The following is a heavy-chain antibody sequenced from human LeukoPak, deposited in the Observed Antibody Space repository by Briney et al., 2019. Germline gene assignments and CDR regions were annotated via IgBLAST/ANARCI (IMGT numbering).Heavy chain of an antibody. CDR3: ARSGSGYFDY. V-gene: IGHV3-7*01. CDR2: IKQDGSEK. CDR1: GITLSVYW. Sequence: PGGSLRLSCAASGITLSVYWMSWVRQAPAKGLEWVANIKQDGSEKYHRDSVQGRFTISRDNAKNSLYLQMNSLRAEDTAVYYCARSGSGYFDYWGQGSLVTVSS. J-gene: IGHJ4*02.